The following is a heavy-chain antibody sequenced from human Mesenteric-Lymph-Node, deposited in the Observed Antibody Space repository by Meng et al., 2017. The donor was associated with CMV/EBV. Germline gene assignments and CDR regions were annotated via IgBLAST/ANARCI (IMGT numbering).Heavy chain of an antibody. CDR3: ARDMRGKLGYRSSTSCYSGLYVFDP. Sequence: SVKVSCKASGGTFSSYAISWVRQAPGQGLEWMGGIIPIFGTANYAQKFQGRVTITTDESTSTAYMELSSLRSEDTAVYYCARDMRGKLGYRSSTSCYSGLYVFDPWGQGTLVTVSS. CDR1: GGTFSSYA. J-gene: IGHJ5*02. V-gene: IGHV1-69*05. CDR2: IIPIFGTA. D-gene: IGHD2-2*02.